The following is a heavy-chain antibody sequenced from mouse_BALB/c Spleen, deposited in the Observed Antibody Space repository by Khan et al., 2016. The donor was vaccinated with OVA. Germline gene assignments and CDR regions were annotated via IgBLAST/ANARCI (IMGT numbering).Heavy chain of an antibody. D-gene: IGHD2-14*01. CDR1: GYTFTSYD. J-gene: IGHJ3*01. V-gene: IGHV1-85*01. CDR2: MFPGDGST. Sequence: QVQLQQSGAELVKPGASVKLSCKASGYTFTSYDINWVRQRPEQGLEWIGWMFPGDGSTKYNENFKGKATLTTDKSSSTAYMQLSRLTSEDSGAYFCARGGYGGFAHWGQGTLVTVSA. CDR3: ARGGYGGFAH.